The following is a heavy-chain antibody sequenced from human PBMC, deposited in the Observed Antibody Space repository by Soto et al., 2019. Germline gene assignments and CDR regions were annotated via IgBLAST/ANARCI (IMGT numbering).Heavy chain of an antibody. J-gene: IGHJ6*03. D-gene: IGHD3-9*01. CDR2: ISAYNGNT. CDR3: ARDPAYYDILTGLEYMDV. Sequence: ASVKVSCKASGYTFTSYGISWVRQAPGQGLEWMGWISAYNGNTNYAQKLQGRFTMTTEKSTSTAYMELRSLRSDDTAVYYCARDPAYYDILTGLEYMDVWGKGTTVTVSS. CDR1: GYTFTSYG. V-gene: IGHV1-18*01.